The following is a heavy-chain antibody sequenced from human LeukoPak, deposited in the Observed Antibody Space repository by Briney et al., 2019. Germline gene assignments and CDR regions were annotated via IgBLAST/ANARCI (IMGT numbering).Heavy chain of an antibody. V-gene: IGHV1-18*01. J-gene: IGHJ4*02. CDR3: GRGKGDY. Sequence: GASVKVSCKTSGYTFTNYGITWVRQAPGQGLEWMGWVGPYNGNTFYAQNLQGRVTMTTDTSTSTAYMEVRSLRSDDTAVFYCGRGKGDYWGQGTLVTVSS. CDR2: VGPYNGNT. CDR1: GYTFTNYG.